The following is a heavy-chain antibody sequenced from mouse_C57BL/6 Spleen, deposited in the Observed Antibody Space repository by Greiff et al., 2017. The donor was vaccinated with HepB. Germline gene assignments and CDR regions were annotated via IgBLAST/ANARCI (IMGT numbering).Heavy chain of an antibody. D-gene: IGHD2-1*01. J-gene: IGHJ1*03. Sequence: VKLMESGPELVKPGASVKISCKASGYAFSSSWMNWVKQRPGKGLEWIGRIYPGDGDTNYNGKFKGKATLTADKSSSTAYMQLSSLTSEDSAVYFCARNGHGNYPWYFDVWGTGTTVTVSS. CDR2: IYPGDGDT. CDR1: GYAFSSSW. CDR3: ARNGHGNYPWYFDV. V-gene: IGHV1-82*01.